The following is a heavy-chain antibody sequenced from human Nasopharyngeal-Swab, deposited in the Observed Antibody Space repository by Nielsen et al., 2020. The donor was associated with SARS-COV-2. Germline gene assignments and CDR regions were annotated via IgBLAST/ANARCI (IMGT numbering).Heavy chain of an antibody. CDR1: GFTFSSYC. V-gene: IGHV3-33*01. J-gene: IGHJ4*02. Sequence: GGSLRLSCAASGFTFSSYCMHWVRQAPGKGLEWVAVIWYVGSNKYYADSMKGRFTISRNNSKNPLYLQMTSLRAEDTAVYYCARGSLAVAGAPYFDYWGQGTLVTVSS. D-gene: IGHD6-19*01. CDR3: ARGSLAVAGAPYFDY. CDR2: IWYVGSNK.